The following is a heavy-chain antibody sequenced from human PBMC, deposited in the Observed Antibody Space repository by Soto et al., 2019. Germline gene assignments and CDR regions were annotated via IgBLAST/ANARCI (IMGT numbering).Heavy chain of an antibody. CDR1: GFTFSNYA. CDR2: ISGSGDST. D-gene: IGHD2-21*02. CDR3: VKDLTSQGGNSSTYFDH. V-gene: IGHV3-23*01. J-gene: IGHJ4*02. Sequence: GGSLRLSCAASGFTFSNYAMNWVRQAPRKGLEWVSAISGSGDSTYYADSVKGRFTISRDNSDNTLYLQMNSLRADDTAVYYCVKDLTSQGGNSSTYFDHWGQGTLVTVYS.